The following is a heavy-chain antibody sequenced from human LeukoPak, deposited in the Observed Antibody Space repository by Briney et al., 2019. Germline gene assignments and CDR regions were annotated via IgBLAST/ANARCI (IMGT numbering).Heavy chain of an antibody. J-gene: IGHJ3*02. D-gene: IGHD3-22*01. Sequence: SQTLSLTCAISGDSVSSYSAAWTWIRQSPARGLEWLGRTYYSSKWYNDYALPVKSRITISPDTSKNQFSLLLNSVTLEDTALYYCAREDSSGSNGFDIWGQGTMVTVSS. CDR3: AREDSSGSNGFDI. V-gene: IGHV6-1*01. CDR1: GDSVSSYSAA. CDR2: TYYSSKWYN.